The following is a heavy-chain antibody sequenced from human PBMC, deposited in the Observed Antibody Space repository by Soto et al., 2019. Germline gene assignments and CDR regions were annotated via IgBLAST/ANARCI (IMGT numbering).Heavy chain of an antibody. CDR1: GDIFTRYS. CDR2: VIPVFGTS. V-gene: IGHV1-69*06. Sequence: VRLVQSGAEVKKPGSSVRVSCRAPGDIFTRYSFSWVRQAPGQGLEWMGGVIPVFGTSNYGRKFQGRVTITADKYANTAFLDMSGLRYADTAVYYCAGVPAGDYYYYYKFDIWGQGTAVTVSS. CDR3: AGVPAGDYYYYYKFDI. D-gene: IGHD2-2*01. J-gene: IGHJ6*02.